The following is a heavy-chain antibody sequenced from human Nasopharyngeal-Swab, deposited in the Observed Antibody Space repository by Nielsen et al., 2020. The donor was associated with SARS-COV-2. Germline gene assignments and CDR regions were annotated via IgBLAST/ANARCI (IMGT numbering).Heavy chain of an antibody. CDR1: GGSISSYY. D-gene: IGHD5-18*01. CDR3: ARDDTAMATGFDY. V-gene: IGHV4-59*01. CDR2: IFHSGST. J-gene: IGHJ4*02. Sequence: GSLRLSCTVSGGSISSYYWSWIRQPPGKGLEWIGYIFHSGSTNYNPSLKSRVTISVDTSKNQFSLRLSSVTAADTAVYYCARDDTAMATGFDYWGQGVLVNVSS.